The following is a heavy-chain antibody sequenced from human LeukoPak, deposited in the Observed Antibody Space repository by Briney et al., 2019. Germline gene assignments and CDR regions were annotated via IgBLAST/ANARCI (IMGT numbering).Heavy chain of an antibody. D-gene: IGHD6-13*01. CDR2: MNPNSGNT. J-gene: IGHJ6*02. Sequence: ASVKVSCKASGYTFTSYDINWVRQATGQGLEWMGWMNPNSGNTGYAQKFQGRVTMTRNTSISTAYMELSSLRSEDTAVHYCARGRGRAAVFYYYYYYGMDVWGQGTTVTVSS. V-gene: IGHV1-8*01. CDR3: ARGRGRAAVFYYYYYYGMDV. CDR1: GYTFTSYD.